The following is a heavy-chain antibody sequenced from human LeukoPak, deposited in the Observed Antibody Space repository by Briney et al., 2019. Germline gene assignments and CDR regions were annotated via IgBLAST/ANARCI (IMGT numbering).Heavy chain of an antibody. D-gene: IGHD4-23*01. J-gene: IGHJ6*02. CDR3: AADRRSGGNWMVYYGMDV. V-gene: IGHV1-46*01. CDR1: GYTFTSYY. CDR2: INPSGGST. Sequence: ASVKVSCTASGYTFTSYYMHWVRQAPGQGLEWMGIINPSGGSTSYAQKFQGRVTMTRDTSTSTVYMELSSLRSEDTAVYYCAADRRSGGNWMVYYGMDVWGQGTTVTVSS.